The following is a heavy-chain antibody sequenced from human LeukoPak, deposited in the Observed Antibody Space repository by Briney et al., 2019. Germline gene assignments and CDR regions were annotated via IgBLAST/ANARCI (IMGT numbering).Heavy chain of an antibody. D-gene: IGHD2-2*02. CDR1: GGTFSSYA. V-gene: IGHV1-69*04. CDR3: ARVGYCSSTSCYIPGFDP. CDR2: IIPILDIA. Sequence: SVKVSCKASGGTFSSYAINWVRQAPGQGLEWMGRIIPILDIANYAQKFQGRVTITADKSTSTAYMELSSLRSEDTAVYYCARVGYCSSTSCYIPGFDPWGQGTLVTVSS. J-gene: IGHJ5*02.